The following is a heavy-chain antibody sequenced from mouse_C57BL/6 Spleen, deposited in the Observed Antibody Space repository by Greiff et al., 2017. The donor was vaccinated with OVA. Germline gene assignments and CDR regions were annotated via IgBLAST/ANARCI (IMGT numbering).Heavy chain of an antibody. CDR1: GFTFSDYG. CDR3: ARDGNYNWYFDV. V-gene: IGHV5-17*01. J-gene: IGHJ1*03. D-gene: IGHD2-1*01. Sequence: EVQLVESGGGLVKPGGSLKLSCAASGFTFSDYGMHWVRQAPEKGLVWVAYISSGSSTIYNADTVKGRFTIPRDNAKNTLFLQMTSLRSEDTAMYYCARDGNYNWYFDVWGTGTTVTVSS. CDR2: ISSGSSTI.